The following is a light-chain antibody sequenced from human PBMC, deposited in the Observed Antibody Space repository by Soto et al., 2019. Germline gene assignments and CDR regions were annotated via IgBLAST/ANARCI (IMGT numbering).Light chain of an antibody. CDR2: GAS. CDR1: QSVSSN. V-gene: IGKV3-15*01. Sequence: EIGMTQSPATLSVSPGERATLSCRASQSVSSNLAWYQQKPGQAPRLLIYGASTRATGIPARFSGSGSGTEFTLTISSLQSEDFAVYYCQQYNNWPFITFGQGTRLEIK. J-gene: IGKJ5*01. CDR3: QQYNNWPFIT.